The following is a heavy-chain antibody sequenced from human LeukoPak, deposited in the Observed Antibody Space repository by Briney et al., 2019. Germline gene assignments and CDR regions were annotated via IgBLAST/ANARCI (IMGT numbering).Heavy chain of an antibody. D-gene: IGHD3-10*01. Sequence: GGSLRLSCAASGFTFGGYDMHWVRQATGKGLEWVSGIGSAGDTYYAGSVKGRFTISREDAKKSLYLQMNSLRAGDTAVYYCVRGIGNYYDSGASDCWGQGTRVTVAP. CDR3: VRGIGNYYDSGASDC. J-gene: IGHJ4*02. V-gene: IGHV3-13*04. CDR1: GFTFGGYD. CDR2: IGSAGDT.